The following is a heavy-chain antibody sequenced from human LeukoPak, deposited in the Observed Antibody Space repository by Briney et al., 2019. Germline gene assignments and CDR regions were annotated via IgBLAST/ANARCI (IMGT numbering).Heavy chain of an antibody. CDR2: IYYSGST. CDR3: AGDHGVAARGLFDY. J-gene: IGHJ4*02. D-gene: IGHD6-6*01. CDR1: GGSISSYY. Sequence: SETLSLTCTVSGGSISSYYWSWIRQPPGKGLEWIGYIYYSGSTNYNPSLKSRVTISVDTSKNQFSLKLSSVTAADTAVYYCAGDHGVAARGLFDYWGQGTLVTVSS. V-gene: IGHV4-59*01.